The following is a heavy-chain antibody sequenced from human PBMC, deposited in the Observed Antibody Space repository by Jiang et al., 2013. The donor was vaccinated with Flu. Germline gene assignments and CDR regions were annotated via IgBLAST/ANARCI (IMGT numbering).Heavy chain of an antibody. J-gene: IGHJ4*02. Sequence: GLVKPSQTLSLTCTVSGDSISTNGIYWSWIRQHPGKGLEWIGYIYYXGGTYYNPSLESRVTISVDTSKNQFSLKLSSVTAADTAVYYCARARAPEVAVYYFDYWGRGTLVTVSS. CDR2: IYYXGGT. V-gene: IGHV4-31*03. D-gene: IGHD6-19*01. CDR1: GDSISTNGIY. CDR3: ARARAPEVAVYYFDY.